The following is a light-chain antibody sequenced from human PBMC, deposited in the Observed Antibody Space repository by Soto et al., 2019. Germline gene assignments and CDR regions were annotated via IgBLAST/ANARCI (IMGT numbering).Light chain of an antibody. V-gene: IGLV1-40*01. CDR3: QSYDNSLSGNYV. J-gene: IGLJ1*01. CDR2: RNN. Sequence: QSVLTQPPSVSGAPGQTVTISCTGSTSNIGAGYDVHWYQQLPGAAPKLLIFRNNNRPSGVPDRFSGSKSGTSASLAITGLQAEDEADYHCQSYDNSLSGNYVFGTGTKVTV. CDR1: TSNIGAGYD.